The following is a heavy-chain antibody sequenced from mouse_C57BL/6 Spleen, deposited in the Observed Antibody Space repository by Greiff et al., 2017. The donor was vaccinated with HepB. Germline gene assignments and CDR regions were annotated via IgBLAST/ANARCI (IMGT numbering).Heavy chain of an antibody. V-gene: IGHV1-19*01. J-gene: IGHJ1*03. CDR3: ASGVRYFDV. CDR2: INPYNGGT. CDR1: GYTFTDYY. D-gene: IGHD2-13*01. Sequence: EVQLQQSGPVLVKPGASVKMSCKASGYTFTDYYMNWVKQSHGKSLEWIGVINPYNGGTSYNQKFKGKATLTVDKSSSTAYMELNSLTSEDSAVYYCASGVRYFDVWGTGTTVTVSS.